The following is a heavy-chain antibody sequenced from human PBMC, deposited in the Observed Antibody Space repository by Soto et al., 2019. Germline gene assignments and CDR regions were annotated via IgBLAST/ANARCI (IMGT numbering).Heavy chain of an antibody. CDR1: GGSISSNY. Sequence: ETLSLTCTVSGGSISSNYWTWIRQPPGKGLEWIGYVYNSGSTNYNPSLKSRVTISEDTSKSQFSLKVNSMTAADTAVYYCARYRREAVAGYTLDNWGQGILVTVSS. V-gene: IGHV4-59*01. D-gene: IGHD6-13*01. J-gene: IGHJ4*02. CDR2: VYNSGST. CDR3: ARYRREAVAGYTLDN.